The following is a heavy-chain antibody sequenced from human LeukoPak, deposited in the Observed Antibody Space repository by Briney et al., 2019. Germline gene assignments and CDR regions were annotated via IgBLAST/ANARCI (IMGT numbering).Heavy chain of an antibody. CDR2: ISISGSTI. Sequence: GGSLRLSCAASGFTFSDYYLSWIRQAPGKGLEWISYISISGSTIYYADSVKGRFTTSRDNSKNTLYLQMNSLRAEDTAVYYCAKDRASGSGSYSYRGFDYWGQGTLVTVSS. V-gene: IGHV3-11*01. D-gene: IGHD6-19*01. CDR1: GFTFSDYY. J-gene: IGHJ4*02. CDR3: AKDRASGSGSYSYRGFDY.